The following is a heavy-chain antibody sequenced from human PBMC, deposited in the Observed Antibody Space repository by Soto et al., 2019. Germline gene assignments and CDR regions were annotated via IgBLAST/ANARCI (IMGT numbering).Heavy chain of an antibody. V-gene: IGHV3-33*01. CDR1: GFTFSSYG. CDR2: IWYDGSNK. D-gene: IGHD3-10*01. CDR3: ARSLDYYGSGRLSRPPEENYYYGMDV. Sequence: GGSLRLSCAASGFTFSSYGMHWVRQAPGKGLEWVAVIWYDGSNKYYADSVKGRFTISRDNSKNTLYLQMNSLRAEDTAVYYCARSLDYYGSGRLSRPPEENYYYGMDVWGQGTTVTVSS. J-gene: IGHJ6*02.